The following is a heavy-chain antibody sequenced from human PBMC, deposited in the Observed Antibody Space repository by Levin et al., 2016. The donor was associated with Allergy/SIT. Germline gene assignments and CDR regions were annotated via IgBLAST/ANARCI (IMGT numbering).Heavy chain of an antibody. V-gene: IGHV1-18*01. CDR1: GYTFTSYG. Sequence: SVKVSCKASGYTFTSYGISWVRQAPGQGLEWMGWISAYNGNTNYAQKLQGRVTMTTDTSTSTAYMELRSLRSDDTAVYYCARDLSLLWGSGSELVFDYWGQGTLVTVSS. J-gene: IGHJ4*02. D-gene: IGHD3-10*01. CDR2: ISAYNGNT. CDR3: ARDLSLLWGSGSELVFDY.